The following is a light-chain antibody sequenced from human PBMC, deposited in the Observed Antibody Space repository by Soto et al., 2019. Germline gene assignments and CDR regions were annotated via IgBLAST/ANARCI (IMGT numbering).Light chain of an antibody. V-gene: IGKV3-15*01. CDR1: QSVSSN. J-gene: IGKJ1*01. CDR2: GAS. Sequence: IVMPQSPATLSVSPGERATLSCMASQSVSSNLAWYQQKPGQAPRLLIYGASTRATGIPARFSGSGSGTEFTLTISSLQSEDFAVYYCQQYNNWPWTFGQGTKVDI. CDR3: QQYNNWPWT.